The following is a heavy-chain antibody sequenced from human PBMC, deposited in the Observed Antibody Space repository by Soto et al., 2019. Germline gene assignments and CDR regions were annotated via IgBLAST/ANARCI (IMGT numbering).Heavy chain of an antibody. D-gene: IGHD3-9*01. CDR1: GFTFTTNS. CDR2: VSGDGVFT. V-gene: IGHV3-23*01. Sequence: HPGGSLRLSCEASGFTFTTNSMSWVRQAPGKGLEWVSSVSGDGVFTYYADSVKGRFTISRDNSKNTLYLQMNSLRAEDTALYYCAKSLRYFDWSPSLPTYWGQGTLVTVSS. J-gene: IGHJ4*02. CDR3: AKSLRYFDWSPSLPTY.